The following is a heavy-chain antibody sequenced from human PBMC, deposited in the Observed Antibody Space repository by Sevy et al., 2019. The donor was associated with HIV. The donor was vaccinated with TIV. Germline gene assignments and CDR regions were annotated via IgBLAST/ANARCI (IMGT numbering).Heavy chain of an antibody. Sequence: GGSLRLSCAASGFTFSNYGMHWVRQAPGKGLEWVAVIPYDGSHKYYSDSVRGRFTSARDNSKNTVWLQMSSLRAEDTAVYYCAKGSRATASAFDIWGQGTMVTVSS. CDR3: AKGSRATASAFDI. V-gene: IGHV3-30*18. J-gene: IGHJ3*02. CDR2: IPYDGSHK. D-gene: IGHD2-21*02. CDR1: GFTFSNYG.